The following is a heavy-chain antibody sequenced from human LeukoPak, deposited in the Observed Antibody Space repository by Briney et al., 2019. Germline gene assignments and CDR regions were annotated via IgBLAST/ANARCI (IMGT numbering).Heavy chain of an antibody. Sequence: SVKVSCKASGGTFSSYAISWVRQAPGQGLEWMGGIIPIFGTANYAQKFQGRVTITADESTSTAYMELSSLRSEDTVVYYCATDYYDSSGYSSLDYWGQGTLVTVSS. CDR2: IIPIFGTA. CDR1: GGTFSSYA. V-gene: IGHV1-69*13. CDR3: ATDYYDSSGYSSLDY. J-gene: IGHJ4*02. D-gene: IGHD3-22*01.